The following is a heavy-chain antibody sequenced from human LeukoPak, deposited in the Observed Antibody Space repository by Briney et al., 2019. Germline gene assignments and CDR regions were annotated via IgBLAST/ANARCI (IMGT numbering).Heavy chain of an antibody. J-gene: IGHJ4*02. CDR2: IYYSGST. Sequence: PSETLSLTCSVSGGSISDYYWSWIRHPPGKGLEWIGYIYYSGSTNYNPSLKSRVTISVDTSRNQFSLKLSSVTAADTAVYYCARGDYGGNRFDYWGRGTLVTVSS. D-gene: IGHD4-23*01. CDR1: GGSISDYY. V-gene: IGHV4-59*01. CDR3: ARGDYGGNRFDY.